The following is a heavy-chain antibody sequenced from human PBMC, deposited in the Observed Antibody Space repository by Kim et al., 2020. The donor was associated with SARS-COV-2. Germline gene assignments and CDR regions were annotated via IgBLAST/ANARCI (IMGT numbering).Heavy chain of an antibody. V-gene: IGHV3-23*01. CDR2: ISGSGGST. D-gene: IGHD6-13*01. Sequence: GGSLRLSCAASGFTFSSYAMSWVRQAPGKGLEWVSAISGSGGSTYYADSVKGRFTISRDNSKNTLYLQMNSLRAEDTAVYYCAKCAMVRGTYARGWDSSSCFDYWGQGTLVTVSS. CDR3: AKCAMVRGTYARGWDSSSCFDY. J-gene: IGHJ4*02. CDR1: GFTFSSYA.